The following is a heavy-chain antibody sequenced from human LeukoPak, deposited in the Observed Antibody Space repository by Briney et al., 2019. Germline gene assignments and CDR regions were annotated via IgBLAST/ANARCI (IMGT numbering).Heavy chain of an antibody. CDR1: GGTFSSYA. Sequence: SVKVSCKASGGTFSSYAISWVRQAPGQGLEWMGRIIPILGIANYAQKFQGRVTITADKSTSTAYMELSSLRSEDTAVYYCASDYGDYGGEFDYWGQGTLVTVSS. V-gene: IGHV1-69*04. J-gene: IGHJ4*02. CDR3: ASDYGDYGGEFDY. CDR2: IIPILGIA. D-gene: IGHD4-17*01.